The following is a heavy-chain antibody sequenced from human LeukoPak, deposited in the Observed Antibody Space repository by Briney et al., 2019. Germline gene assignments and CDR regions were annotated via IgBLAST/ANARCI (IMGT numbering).Heavy chain of an antibody. CDR1: GYTFTGYY. CDR2: INPNSGGT. J-gene: IGHJ3*02. V-gene: IGHV1-2*02. CDR3: ARDILIGGAFDI. D-gene: IGHD2-15*01. Sequence: ASVKVSCTASGYTFTGYYMHWVRQAPGQGLEWMGWINPNSGGTNYAQKFQGRVTMTRDTSISTAYMELSRLGSDDTAVYYCARDILIGGAFDIWGQGTMVTVSS.